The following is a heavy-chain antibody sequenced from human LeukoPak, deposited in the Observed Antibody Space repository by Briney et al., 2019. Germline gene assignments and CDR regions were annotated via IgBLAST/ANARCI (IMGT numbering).Heavy chain of an antibody. CDR3: AKGTHYYYYYMDV. Sequence: GSLRLSCAASGFTFSSYAMRWVRQAPGKGLEWVSAISGSGGSTYYADSVKGRFTISRDNSKNTLYLQMNSLRAEDTAVYYCAKGTHYYYYYMDVWGKGTTVTVSS. CDR2: ISGSGGST. CDR1: GFTFSSYA. J-gene: IGHJ6*03. V-gene: IGHV3-23*01.